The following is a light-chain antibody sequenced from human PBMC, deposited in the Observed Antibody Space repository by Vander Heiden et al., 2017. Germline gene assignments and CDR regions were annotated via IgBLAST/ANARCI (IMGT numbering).Light chain of an antibody. CDR3: QAWDSSTYVV. CDR2: QDS. Sequence: SYELTQPPSVSVSPGQTASITCSGDKLGDKYACWYQQKPGQSPVLGIYQDSKGASGIPERFSGSNSGNTATLTISGTQAMDEADYYCQAWDSSTYVVFGGGTKLTVL. CDR1: KLGDKY. V-gene: IGLV3-1*01. J-gene: IGLJ2*01.